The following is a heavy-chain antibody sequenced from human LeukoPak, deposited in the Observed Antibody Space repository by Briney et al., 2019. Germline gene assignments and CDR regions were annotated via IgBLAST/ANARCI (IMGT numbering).Heavy chain of an antibody. CDR3: ARHGDILTGYLFDY. J-gene: IGHJ4*02. CDR2: INHSGST. D-gene: IGHD3-9*01. Sequence: SETLSLTCAVYGGSFSGYYWSWIRQPPGKGLEWIGEINHSGSTNYNPSLKSRVTISVDTSKNQFSLRLSSVTAADTAVYYCARHGDILTGYLFDYWGQGILVTVSS. CDR1: GGSFSGYY. V-gene: IGHV4-34*01.